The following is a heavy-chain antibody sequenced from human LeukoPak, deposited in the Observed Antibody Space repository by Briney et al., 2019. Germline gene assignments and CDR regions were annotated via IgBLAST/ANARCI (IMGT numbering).Heavy chain of an antibody. D-gene: IGHD6-19*01. CDR2: IFYSGST. Sequence: SETLSLTCTVSGGSISNYYWSWIRQPPGQGLEWIGYIFYSGSTTYNPSLKSRVTISVDTSKNQLSLRLTSVTAADTAVYYCARKGSGWHTLEYWGQGTLVTVSS. CDR3: ARKGSGWHTLEY. V-gene: IGHV4-59*01. J-gene: IGHJ4*02. CDR1: GGSISNYY.